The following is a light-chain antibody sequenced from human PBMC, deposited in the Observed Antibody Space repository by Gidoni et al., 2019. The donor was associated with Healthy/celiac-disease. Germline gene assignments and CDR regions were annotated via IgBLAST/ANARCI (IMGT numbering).Light chain of an antibody. CDR3: QQYGSSPGT. Sequence: EIVLTQSPGTLSLSPGERATLPCRASQSVSSSYLAWYQQKPGQAPRLLIYGASSRATGIPARFSGSGSGTDFTLTISRLEPEDFAVYYCQQYGSSPGTFXQXTKLXIK. J-gene: IGKJ2*01. CDR2: GAS. V-gene: IGKV3-20*01. CDR1: QSVSSSY.